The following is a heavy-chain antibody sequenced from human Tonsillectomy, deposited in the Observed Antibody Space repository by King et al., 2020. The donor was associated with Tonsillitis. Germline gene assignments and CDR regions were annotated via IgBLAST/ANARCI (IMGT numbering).Heavy chain of an antibody. D-gene: IGHD5-24*01. Sequence: VQLVESGGGLVQPGGSLRLSCAASGFTFSSYGMNWVRQAPGKGLEWVSYISSSGSTIYYADSVKGRFTISRDNAKNSLYLQMNSLRAEDTAVYYCARVVGGYKQTPRYFDYWGQGTLVTVSS. CDR1: GFTFSSYG. CDR3: ARVVGGYKQTPRYFDY. J-gene: IGHJ4*02. V-gene: IGHV3-48*03. CDR2: ISSSGSTI.